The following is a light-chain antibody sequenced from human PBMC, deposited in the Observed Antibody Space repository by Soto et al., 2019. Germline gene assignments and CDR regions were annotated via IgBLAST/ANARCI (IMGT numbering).Light chain of an antibody. V-gene: IGLV2-23*01. CDR2: EGS. J-gene: IGLJ3*02. CDR3: CSYAGSHAWV. Sequence: QSVLTQPASVSGSPGQSITISCTGTSDDVGTYNLVSWHQQYPGKAPKVIIYEGSKRPSGVSNRFSGSKSGNTASLTISGLQAEDEALYYCCSYAGSHAWVFGGGTQLTVL. CDR1: SDDVGTYNL.